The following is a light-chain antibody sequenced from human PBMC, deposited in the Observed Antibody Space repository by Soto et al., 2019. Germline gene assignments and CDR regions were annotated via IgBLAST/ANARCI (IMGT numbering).Light chain of an antibody. V-gene: IGKV3-11*01. CDR2: GAT. CDR3: QRRANWPPVLT. J-gene: IGKJ4*01. Sequence: EIVLTQSPATLSLSPGERATLSCRASQSISALLSWYQQKPGQAPRLLIYGATYRDTGIPDRFSGSGSATDFTLTISSLEPEDFAVYYCQRRANWPPVLTFGGGTRVEIK. CDR1: QSISAL.